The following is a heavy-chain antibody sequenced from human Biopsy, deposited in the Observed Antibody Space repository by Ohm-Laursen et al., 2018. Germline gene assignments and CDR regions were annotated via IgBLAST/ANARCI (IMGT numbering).Heavy chain of an antibody. CDR1: GGTFSSYA. CDR3: ARGGGYNWNNGWFDP. CDR2: IIGTFRTA. J-gene: IGHJ5*02. D-gene: IGHD1/OR15-1a*01. Sequence: TVKISCKASGGTFSSYAITWVRQAPGQGLEWMGGIIGTFRTANYAQKFQGRVTITADEFMSTAYMELSSLRSEDTAVYYCARGGGYNWNNGWFDPWGQGTLVTVSS. V-gene: IGHV1-69*13.